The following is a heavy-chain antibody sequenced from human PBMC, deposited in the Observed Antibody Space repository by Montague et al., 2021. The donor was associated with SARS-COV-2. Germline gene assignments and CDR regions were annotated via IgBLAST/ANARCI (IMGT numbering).Heavy chain of an antibody. D-gene: IGHD3-22*01. V-gene: IGHV3-48*03. J-gene: IGHJ4*02. CDR1: GFTLSSYE. CDR2: ISSGGGTM. Sequence: CLSLSCSASGFTLSSYEMNWVRQAPGKGLEWVSDISSGGGTMYYAGSVKGRFTISRDNAKNSLYLQMNSLRAEDTAVYYCARGNYDSSGNYPAYYFDNWGQGTLVTVCS. CDR3: ARGNYDSSGNYPAYYFDN.